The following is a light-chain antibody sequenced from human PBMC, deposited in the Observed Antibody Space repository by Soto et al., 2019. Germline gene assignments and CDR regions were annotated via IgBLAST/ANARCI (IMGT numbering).Light chain of an antibody. CDR3: QQYDNWPGT. CDR2: DAS. J-gene: IGKJ1*01. Sequence: DIVMTQSPATLSVSPGERATLSCRASQSIRTDLAWYQQKSGQGPRLLIYDASTRATGIPARFSGSGSGTEFTLTISSLQSEDSAVYYCQQYDNWPGTFGQGTKVDIK. V-gene: IGKV3D-15*01. CDR1: QSIRTD.